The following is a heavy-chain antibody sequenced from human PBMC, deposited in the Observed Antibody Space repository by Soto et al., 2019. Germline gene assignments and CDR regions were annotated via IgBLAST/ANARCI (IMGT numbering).Heavy chain of an antibody. J-gene: IGHJ4*02. CDR2: INPNGGST. CDR3: AHSSSSAATVDY. CDR1: GYIFTNYY. V-gene: IGHV1-46*01. D-gene: IGHD6-6*01. Sequence: GASVKVSCTASGYIFTNYYIHWVRQAPGQGLEWMGIINPNGGSTNCAQKFQGRITLTRDTSTSTVYMDLGSPRSEDTAVYYCAHSSSSAATVDYWGQGTLVTVSS.